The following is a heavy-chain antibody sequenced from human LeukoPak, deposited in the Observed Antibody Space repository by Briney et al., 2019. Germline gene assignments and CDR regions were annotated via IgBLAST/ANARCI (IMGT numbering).Heavy chain of an antibody. V-gene: IGHV4-39*07. J-gene: IGHJ4*02. CDR1: GGSISSSSYY. CDR3: ARVGYSYGRDAFDI. D-gene: IGHD5-18*01. Sequence: SETLSLTCTVSGGSISSSSYYWGWIRQPPGKGLEWIGSIYYSGSTYYNPSLKSRVTISVDTPKNQFSLKLSSVTAADTAVYYCARVGYSYGRDAFDIWGQGTLVTVSS. CDR2: IYYSGST.